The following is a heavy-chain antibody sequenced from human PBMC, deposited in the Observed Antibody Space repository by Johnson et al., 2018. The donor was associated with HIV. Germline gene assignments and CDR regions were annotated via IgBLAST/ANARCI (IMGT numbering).Heavy chain of an antibody. CDR3: AKSLPGYDAFDI. J-gene: IGHJ3*02. D-gene: IGHD5-12*01. V-gene: IGHV3-30*18. CDR1: GFTFSSYA. CDR2: ISYDGSNK. Sequence: QVQLVESGGDVVQPGRSPRLSCAASGFTFSSYAMHWVRQAPCKGLEWVAVISYDGSNKYYADSVKGRFTIFRDNSKNTLYLQMNSLRAEDTAVYYCAKSLPGYDAFDIWGQGTMVTVSS.